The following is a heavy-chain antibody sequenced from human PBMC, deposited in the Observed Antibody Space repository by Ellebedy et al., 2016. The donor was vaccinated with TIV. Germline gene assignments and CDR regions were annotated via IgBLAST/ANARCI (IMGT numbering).Heavy chain of an antibody. CDR2: ISYDGSDK. CDR1: GFTFSSYG. J-gene: IGHJ4*02. Sequence: GESLKLSCVASGFTFSSYGMHRVRQAPGKGPAWVAVISYDGSDKVYADSVKGRFTISRDNSKNTLSLQLNRLRADDTAVYYCARGMTNHYFDYWGQGTLVTVSS. CDR3: ARGMTNHYFDY. D-gene: IGHD4-11*01. V-gene: IGHV3-30*03.